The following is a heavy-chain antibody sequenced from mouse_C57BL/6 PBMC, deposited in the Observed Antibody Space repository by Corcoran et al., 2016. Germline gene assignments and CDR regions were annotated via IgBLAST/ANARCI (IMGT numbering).Heavy chain of an antibody. V-gene: IGHV1-18*01. CDR3: ARTWIVSSIFDY. CDR2: INPNNGGT. CDR1: GYTFTDYN. Sequence: EVQLQQSGPELVKPGASVKIPCKASGYTFTDYNMDWVKQSHGKSLEWIGDINPNNGGTIYNQKFKGKATLTVDKSSSTAYMELRSLTSEDTAVYYCARTWIVSSIFDYWGQGTTLTVSS. D-gene: IGHD2-5*01. J-gene: IGHJ2*01.